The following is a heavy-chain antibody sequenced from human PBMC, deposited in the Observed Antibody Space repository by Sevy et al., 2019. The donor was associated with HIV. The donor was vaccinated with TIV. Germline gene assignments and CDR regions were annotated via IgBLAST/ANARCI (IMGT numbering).Heavy chain of an antibody. CDR1: GFTFSSYA. V-gene: IGHV3-30-3*01. CDR3: ARSLLVVVTPGWFDL. J-gene: IGHJ5*02. D-gene: IGHD2-21*02. CDR2: ISYDGSNK. Sequence: GGSLRLSCAASGFTFSSYAMHWVRQAPGKGLEWVAVISYDGSNKYYADSVKGRFTIFRDNSKNTLYLQMNSLGAEDTAVYYCARSLLVVVTPGWFDLWGQGTLVTVSS.